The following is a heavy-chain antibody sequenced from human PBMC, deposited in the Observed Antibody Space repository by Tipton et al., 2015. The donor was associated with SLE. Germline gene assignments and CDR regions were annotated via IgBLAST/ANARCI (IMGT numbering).Heavy chain of an antibody. V-gene: IGHV3-74*01. CDR2: INSDGSTT. Sequence: SLRLSCAASGVTFSSYWMHWVRQAPGKGLAWVSRINSDGSTTNYADSVKGRFTISRDNARNTLYLQMIGLRAEDTAVYYCARVNSDGWPDDYWGQGTLVTVSS. J-gene: IGHJ4*02. CDR1: GVTFSSYW. CDR3: ARVNSDGWPDDY. D-gene: IGHD5-24*01.